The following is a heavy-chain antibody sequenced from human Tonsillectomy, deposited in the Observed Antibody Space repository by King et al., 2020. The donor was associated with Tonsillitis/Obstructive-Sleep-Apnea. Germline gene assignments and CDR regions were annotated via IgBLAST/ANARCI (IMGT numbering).Heavy chain of an antibody. J-gene: IGHJ4*02. D-gene: IGHD2-2*01. V-gene: IGHV2-70*11. CDR1: GFSLSTSGMC. CDR2: IDWDDDK. Sequence: TLKESGPALLKPTQTLTLTCTFSGFSLSTSGMCVSWIRQPPGKALEWLARIDWDDDKYFSTSLKTRLTISKDTSKHQVVLTMTNMDPVDTATYYCARTSWTSSRTNYFDYWGQGTLVTVSS. CDR3: ARTSWTSSRTNYFDY.